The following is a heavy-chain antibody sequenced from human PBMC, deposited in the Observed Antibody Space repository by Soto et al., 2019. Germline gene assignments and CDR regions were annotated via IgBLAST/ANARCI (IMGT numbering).Heavy chain of an antibody. CDR1: GGSIRSSSYF. CDR2: INYSGIT. Sequence: SETLSLTCSVSGGSIRSSSYFWAWIRQPPGKGLEWIGSINYSGITYYNPSVNSRVTMSIDTSKNQFSLKLTSVTAADTAMYYCARLRLGELSTKRYDYWGKGTLVTVPS. V-gene: IGHV4-39*01. CDR3: ARLRLGELSTKRYDY. D-gene: IGHD3-16*02. J-gene: IGHJ4*02.